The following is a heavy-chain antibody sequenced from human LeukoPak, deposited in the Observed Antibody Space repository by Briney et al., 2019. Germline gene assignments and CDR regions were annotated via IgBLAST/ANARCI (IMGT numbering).Heavy chain of an antibody. CDR1: GFTFSCYG. CDR2: ISGSGGST. CDR3: ANRIAVAGTVY. J-gene: IGHJ4*02. D-gene: IGHD6-19*01. Sequence: QTGGSLRLSCAASGFTFSCYGMSWVRQAPGKGLEWVSAISGSGGSTYYADSVKGRFTISRDNSKNTLYLQMNSLRAEDTAVYYCANRIAVAGTVYWGQGTLVTVSS. V-gene: IGHV3-23*01.